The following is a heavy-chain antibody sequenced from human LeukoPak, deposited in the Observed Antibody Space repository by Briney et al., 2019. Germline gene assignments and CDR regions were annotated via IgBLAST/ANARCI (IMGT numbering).Heavy chain of an antibody. CDR1: GYTLTELS. D-gene: IGHD1-26*01. J-gene: IGHJ4*02. Sequence: ASVKVSCKVSGYTLTELSMHWVRQAPGKGLEWMGGFDPEDGETIYAQKFQGRVTMTEDTSTDTAYMELSSLGSEDTAVYYCATVSPPYSGSYQDYWGQGTLVTVSS. CDR2: FDPEDGET. CDR3: ATVSPPYSGSYQDY. V-gene: IGHV1-24*01.